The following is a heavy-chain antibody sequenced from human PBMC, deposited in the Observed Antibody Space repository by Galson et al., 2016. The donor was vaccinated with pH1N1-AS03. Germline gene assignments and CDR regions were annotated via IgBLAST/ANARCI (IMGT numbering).Heavy chain of an antibody. CDR2: ITSSGGSGSTI. D-gene: IGHD3-9*01. J-gene: IGHJ4*02. V-gene: IGHV3-11*01. CDR1: GFTFGDYY. CDR3: ARGWYDIWTGYLVDPFDY. Sequence: LRLSCAASGFTFGDYYMSWIRQAPGKGLEWISCITSSGGSGSTIYCADSVKGRFTISRDNAKNSLYLQMNSLRADDTAVYFCARGWYDIWTGYLVDPFDYWGQGALVTVSS.